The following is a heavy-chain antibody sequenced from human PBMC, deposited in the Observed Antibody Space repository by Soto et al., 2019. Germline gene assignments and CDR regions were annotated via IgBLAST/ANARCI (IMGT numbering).Heavy chain of an antibody. CDR2: IYYSGSA. CDR3: ARGYNGGWYLNDY. V-gene: IGHV4-59*01. D-gene: IGHD6-19*01. J-gene: IGHJ4*02. CDR1: GAPISSYY. Sequence: SETLSLPCTVPGAPISSYYWSWIRQPPGKGLEWLGYIYYSGSANYNPSLKSRVAISVDTSKNQFSLNLRSVTAADTAIYYCARGYNGGWYLNDYWGQGTLVTVSS.